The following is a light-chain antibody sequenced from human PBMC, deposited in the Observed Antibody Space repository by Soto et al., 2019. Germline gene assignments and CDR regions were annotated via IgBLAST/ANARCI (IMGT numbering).Light chain of an antibody. V-gene: IGKV3-15*01. Sequence: VVTQSPATLSVFPGETATLSCRASQSVSSDLAWYQQRPGQAPRLLIYGASTSATGIPARFRGSGSGTEFRLTISSLQSEDFATYYCQQYNTWQPKMAFGRGTKVEIK. CDR1: QSVSSD. J-gene: IGKJ1*01. CDR2: GAS. CDR3: QQYNTWQPKMA.